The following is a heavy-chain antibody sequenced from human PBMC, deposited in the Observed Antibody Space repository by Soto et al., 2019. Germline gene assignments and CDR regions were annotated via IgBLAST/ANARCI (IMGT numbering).Heavy chain of an antibody. V-gene: IGHV1-69*01. Sequence: QVQLVQSGAEVTKPGSSVKVSCKASGGNFSRYAISWLRQAPGQGLEWMGGIIPVFRTTNYEQKLQGRVTIPADGSTSTASMELSSLTSADTAVYYCAKSSPYRLVRTPAGNQYYSPMDVWGQGTTVTVSS. D-gene: IGHD2-2*01. J-gene: IGHJ6*02. CDR1: GGNFSRYA. CDR3: AKSSPYRLVRTPAGNQYYSPMDV. CDR2: IIPVFRTT.